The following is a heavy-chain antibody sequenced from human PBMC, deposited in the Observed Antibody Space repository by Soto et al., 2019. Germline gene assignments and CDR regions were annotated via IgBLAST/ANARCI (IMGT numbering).Heavy chain of an antibody. CDR2: ISAYNGNT. V-gene: IGHV1-18*01. D-gene: IGHD5-12*01. Sequence: GASVKVSCKVSGYTLTELSMHWVRQAPGKGLEWMGWISAYNGNTNYAQKLQGRVTMTTDTSTSTAYMELRSLRSDDTAVYYCARPDIVATLAFDIWGQGTVVTVSS. J-gene: IGHJ3*02. CDR3: ARPDIVATLAFDI. CDR1: GYTLTELS.